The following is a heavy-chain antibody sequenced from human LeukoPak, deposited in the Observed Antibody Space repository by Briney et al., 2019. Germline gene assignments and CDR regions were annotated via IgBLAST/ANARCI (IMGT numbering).Heavy chain of an antibody. Sequence: GGSLRLSCAASGFPFSDYYMSWIRQAPGKGLEWVSYIGGSGTNIYYADSMKGRFTISRDNSKNSLYLQMNSLRADDTAVYYCARGFDCSTASCSCMDVCGQGTTVTVSS. CDR2: IGGSGTNI. V-gene: IGHV3-11*01. CDR1: GFPFSDYY. J-gene: IGHJ6*02. CDR3: ARGFDCSTASCSCMDV. D-gene: IGHD2-21*01.